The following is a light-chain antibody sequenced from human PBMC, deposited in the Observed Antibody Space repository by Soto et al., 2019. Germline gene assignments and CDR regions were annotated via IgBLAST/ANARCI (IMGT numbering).Light chain of an antibody. CDR3: QQYNKWPPQYT. J-gene: IGKJ2*01. Sequence: EIVMTQSPATLSVSPGERATLSCRASQSISSDLAWYQQKPGQAPRLLIDGASTRATDIPARISGSGSGTDFTLTISSLQSEDCAVYYCQQYNKWPPQYTFGQGTKLEIK. V-gene: IGKV3-15*01. CDR1: QSISSD. CDR2: GAS.